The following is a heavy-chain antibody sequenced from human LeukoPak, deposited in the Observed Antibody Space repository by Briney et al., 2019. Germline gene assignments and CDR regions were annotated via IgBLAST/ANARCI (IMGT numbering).Heavy chain of an antibody. J-gene: IGHJ6*03. D-gene: IGHD6-13*01. V-gene: IGHV4-39*01. Sequence: SETLSLTCTVSGDSVTTTNFYWGWIRQPPGKGLEWIGNLYYGVNTYYKPSLKSRVTISVDTSLNQFSLILTSVTAADTGVYYCARLRVQQLASSYYMDVWGKGTTVTVSS. CDR1: GDSVTTTNFY. CDR3: ARLRVQQLASSYYMDV. CDR2: LYYGVNT.